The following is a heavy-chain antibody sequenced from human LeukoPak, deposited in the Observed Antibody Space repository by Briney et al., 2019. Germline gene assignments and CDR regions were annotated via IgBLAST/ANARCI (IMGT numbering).Heavy chain of an antibody. Sequence: ASGKVSCKVSGYTLTELSMRWVRQAPGKGLEWMGGFDPEDGETIYAHNSQGRVTMTDDTSKDTAYMQLSSMRSEETAVYSCATFYGDHTSYYYYGMDVWGQGTTVTVSS. V-gene: IGHV1-24*01. D-gene: IGHD4-17*01. CDR2: FDPEDGET. CDR1: GYTLTELS. CDR3: ATFYGDHTSYYYYGMDV. J-gene: IGHJ6*02.